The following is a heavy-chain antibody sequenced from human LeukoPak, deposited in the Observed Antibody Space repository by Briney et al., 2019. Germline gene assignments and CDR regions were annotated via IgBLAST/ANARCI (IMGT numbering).Heavy chain of an antibody. J-gene: IGHJ5*02. D-gene: IGHD2-15*01. CDR3: ARQEYCSGGSCYTWFDP. CDR2: IYPADSDI. V-gene: IGHV5-51*01. Sequence: GESLKISRKGSGYSINNYWIGWVRQMPGKGLEWMGIIYPADSDIRYSPSFQGQVTISADKSISTAYLQWSSLKASDTAMYYCARQEYCSGGSCYTWFDPWGQGTLVTVSS. CDR1: GYSINNYW.